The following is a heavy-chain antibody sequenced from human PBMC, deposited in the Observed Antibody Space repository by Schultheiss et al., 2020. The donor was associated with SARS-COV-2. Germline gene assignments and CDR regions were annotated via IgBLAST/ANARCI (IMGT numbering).Heavy chain of an antibody. V-gene: IGHV4-39*07. D-gene: IGHD5/OR15-5a*01. J-gene: IGHJ6*02. CDR3: ARLVYEAYYYGMDV. CDR2: INHSGST. CDR1: GGSISSTSYY. Sequence: SQTLSLTCTVSGGSISSTSYYWGWIRQPPGKGLEWIGEINHSGSTNYNPSLKSRVTISVDTSKNQFSLKLSSVTAADTAVYYCARLVYEAYYYGMDVWGQGTTVTVSS.